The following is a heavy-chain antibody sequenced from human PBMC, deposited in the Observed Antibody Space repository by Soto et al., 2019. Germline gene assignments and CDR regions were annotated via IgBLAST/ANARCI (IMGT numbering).Heavy chain of an antibody. D-gene: IGHD2-2*01. J-gene: IGHJ6*02. V-gene: IGHV1-18*04. Sequence: ASVKVSCKASVSSFTSYGISWVRQAPGQGLEWMGWISAYNGNTNYAQKLQGRVTMTTDTSTSTAYMELRSLRSDDTAVYYCAGGYCSSTSCPRPYYGMDVWGQGTTVTVSS. CDR2: ISAYNGNT. CDR1: VSSFTSYG. CDR3: AGGYCSSTSCPRPYYGMDV.